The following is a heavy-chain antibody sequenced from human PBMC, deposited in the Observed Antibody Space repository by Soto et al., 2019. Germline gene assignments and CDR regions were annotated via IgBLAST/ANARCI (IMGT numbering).Heavy chain of an antibody. D-gene: IGHD3-10*01. CDR1: GFTFTSYA. CDR3: ARVPPWGNSAGDYYIQHYDS. CDR2: INGGSGNT. Sequence: ASVKGSCKSSGFTFTSYAIHWLRQAPGQRPQWMGWINGGSGNTKYSQDLQGRVTFTRDTFATTAYLELSSLRSEDTAVYYCARVPPWGNSAGDYYIQHYDSWGQAPPVTV. J-gene: IGHJ4*02. V-gene: IGHV1-3*01.